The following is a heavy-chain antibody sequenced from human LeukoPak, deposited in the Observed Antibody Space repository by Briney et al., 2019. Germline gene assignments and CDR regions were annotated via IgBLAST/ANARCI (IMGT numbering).Heavy chain of an antibody. D-gene: IGHD4-23*01. CDR2: ISGYNGNT. CDR3: ARVAATVVTRTDY. CDR1: GYTFGIYG. J-gene: IGHJ4*02. V-gene: IGHV1-18*01. Sequence: GASVKVSCKASGYTFGIYGISWVRQAPGQGLEWMGWISGYNGNTDYAQNLQGRVTMTTDTSTSTAYMELRSLTSDDTAVYYCARVAATVVTRTDYWGQGTLVTVSS.